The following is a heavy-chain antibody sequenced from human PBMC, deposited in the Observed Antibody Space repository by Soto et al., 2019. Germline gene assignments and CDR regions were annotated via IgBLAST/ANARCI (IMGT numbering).Heavy chain of an antibody. D-gene: IGHD6-13*01. CDR2: ISGSGGST. V-gene: IGHV3-23*01. CDR3: AKDHAGTFPYYYYGMDV. CDR1: GFTFSSYA. J-gene: IGHJ6*02. Sequence: GGSLRLSCAASGFTFSSYAMSWVRQAPGKGLEWVSAISGSGGSTYYADSVKGRFTISRDNSKNTLYLQMNSLRAEDTAVYYCAKDHAGTFPYYYYGMDVWGQGTTVTVS.